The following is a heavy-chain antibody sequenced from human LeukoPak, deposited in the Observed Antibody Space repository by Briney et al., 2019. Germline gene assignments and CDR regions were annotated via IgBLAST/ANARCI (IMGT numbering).Heavy chain of an antibody. Sequence: GGSLRLSCAASGFTFSSYAMHWVRQAPGKGLEWVAVISYDGSNKYYADSVKGRFTVSRDNSKNTLYLQMNSLRAEDTAVCYCARSPSYYDSSGYVFDYWGQGTLVTVSS. CDR3: ARSPSYYDSSGYVFDY. CDR2: ISYDGSNK. V-gene: IGHV3-30*04. CDR1: GFTFSSYA. D-gene: IGHD3-22*01. J-gene: IGHJ4*02.